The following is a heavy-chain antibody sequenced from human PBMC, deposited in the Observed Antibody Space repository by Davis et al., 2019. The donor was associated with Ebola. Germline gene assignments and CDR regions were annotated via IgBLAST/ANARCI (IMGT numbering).Heavy chain of an antibody. CDR1: GGSFSGYY. Sequence: PGGSLRLSCAVYGGSFSGYYWSWIRQPPGKGLEWIGEINHSGSTNYNPSLKSRVTISVDTSKNQFSLKLSSVTAADTAVYYCARGGAAALDYWGQGTLVTVSS. CDR2: INHSGST. D-gene: IGHD3-10*01. J-gene: IGHJ4*02. CDR3: ARGGAAALDY. V-gene: IGHV4-34*01.